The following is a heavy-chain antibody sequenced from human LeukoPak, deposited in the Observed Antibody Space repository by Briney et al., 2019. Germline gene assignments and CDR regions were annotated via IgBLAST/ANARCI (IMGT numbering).Heavy chain of an antibody. CDR1: GFTFSSYA. Sequence: GGSLRLSCAASGFTFSSYAMHWVRQAPGKGLEWVAVISYDGGNKYYADSVKGRFTISRDNSKNTLYLQMNSLRAEDTAVYYCAREAYYDFWSGYFYYYYGMDVWGQGTTVTVSS. CDR3: AREAYYDFWSGYFYYYYGMDV. V-gene: IGHV3-30*04. J-gene: IGHJ6*02. CDR2: ISYDGGNK. D-gene: IGHD3-3*01.